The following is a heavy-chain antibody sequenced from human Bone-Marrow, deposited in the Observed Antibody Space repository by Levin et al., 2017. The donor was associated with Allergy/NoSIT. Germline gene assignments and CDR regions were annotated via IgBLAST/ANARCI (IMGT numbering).Heavy chain of an antibody. J-gene: IGHJ6*02. CDR3: ARDRNSSSWYGKKTRGSGMDV. D-gene: IGHD6-13*01. V-gene: IGHV4-4*02. CDR1: FFSLLLLPF. CDR2: IYHSGST. Sequence: TSETLSLPFSFSFFSLLLLPFFLFFLPPPGKGLAWLGEIYHSGSTNYNPSLKSRVTISVDKSKNQFSLKLSSVTAADTAVYYCARDRNSSSWYGKKTRGSGMDVWGQGTTVTVSS.